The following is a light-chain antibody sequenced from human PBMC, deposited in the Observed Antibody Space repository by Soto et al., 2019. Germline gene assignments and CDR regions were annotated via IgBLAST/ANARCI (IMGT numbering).Light chain of an antibody. CDR1: SGSVSTSYY. J-gene: IGLJ3*02. V-gene: IGLV8-61*01. Sequence: QAVVTQETSFSVSPGGTVTLTCGLSSGSVSTSYYPSWYQQIPGQAPRTLIYSTNTRSSGVPDRFSGSILGNKAALTITGAQADDEADYYCVLYMSSGISVFGGGTQLTVL. CDR2: STN. CDR3: VLYMSSGISV.